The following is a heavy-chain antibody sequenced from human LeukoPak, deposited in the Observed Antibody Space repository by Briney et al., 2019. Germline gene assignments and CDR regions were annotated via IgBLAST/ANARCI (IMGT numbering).Heavy chain of an antibody. Sequence: PSETLSLTCAVYGGSFSGYYWSWIRQPPGKGLEWIGEINHSGSTNYNPSLKSRVTISVDTSKNQFSLKLSSVTAADTAVYYCARGGLCSGDSCYVNWAANYYYYYYMDVWGKGTTVTVSS. CDR2: INHSGST. CDR3: ARGGLCSGDSCYVNWAANYYYYYYMDV. CDR1: GGSFSGYY. D-gene: IGHD2-15*01. J-gene: IGHJ6*03. V-gene: IGHV4-34*01.